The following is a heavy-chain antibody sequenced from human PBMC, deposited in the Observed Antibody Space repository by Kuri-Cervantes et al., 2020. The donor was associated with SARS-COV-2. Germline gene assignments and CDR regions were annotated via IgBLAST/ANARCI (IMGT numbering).Heavy chain of an antibody. CDR3: ARASTTIYGVLIALFLSNAFGI. V-gene: IGHV4-34*01. J-gene: IGHJ3*02. Sequence: SQTLSLTCAVYGGSFSGFYWSWIRQAPGKGLEWIGEINHSGSANYSPSLKSRVTISVDTSKNQFPLRLSSVTAADTGVYYCARASTTIYGVLIALFLSNAFGIWGQGTMVTVSS. D-gene: IGHD3-3*01. CDR1: GGSFSGFY. CDR2: INHSGSA.